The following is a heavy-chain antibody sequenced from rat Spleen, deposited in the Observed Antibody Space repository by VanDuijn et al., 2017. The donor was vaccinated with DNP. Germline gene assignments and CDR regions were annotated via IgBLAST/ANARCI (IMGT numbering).Heavy chain of an antibody. J-gene: IGHJ2*01. V-gene: IGHV5S11*01. CDR1: GFTFSNYY. CDR3: ARQTTEGYYFDY. Sequence: EVQLVESGGGLVQPGRSLKLSCAASGFTFSNYYMAWVRQAPKKGLEWVASISTGGGNTYYRDSVKGRFTISRDNAKSTLYLQMDSLRSEETATYYCARQTTEGYYFDYWGQGVMVTVSS. D-gene: IGHD1-11*01. CDR2: ISTGGGNT.